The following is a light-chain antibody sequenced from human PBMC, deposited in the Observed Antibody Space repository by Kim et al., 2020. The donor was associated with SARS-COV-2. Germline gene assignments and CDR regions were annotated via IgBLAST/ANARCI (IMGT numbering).Light chain of an antibody. Sequence: VSPGETATLSCRASQGVGSNVAWYQQKPGQAPRLLVYDASTRATGIPARFSGSGSGTDFTLTISSLQSEDLAVYHCQQYDDWPPWTFGQGTKLEIK. CDR3: QQYDDWPPWT. CDR2: DAS. V-gene: IGKV3-15*01. CDR1: QGVGSN. J-gene: IGKJ1*01.